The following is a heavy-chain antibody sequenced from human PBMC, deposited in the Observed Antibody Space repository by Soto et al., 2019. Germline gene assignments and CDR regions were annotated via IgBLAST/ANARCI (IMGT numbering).Heavy chain of an antibody. CDR1: GFTFSSYA. Sequence: EVQLLESGGGLVQPGGSLRLSCAASGFTFSSYAMSWVRQAPGKGLEWVSAISGSGGSTYYADSVKGRFTISRENSKNTLYLQMNSLRAEDTAVYYCAKASKVYYGSGSYLYYYYYYMDVWGKGTTVTVSS. J-gene: IGHJ6*03. D-gene: IGHD3-10*01. CDR2: ISGSGGST. V-gene: IGHV3-23*01. CDR3: AKASKVYYGSGSYLYYYYYYMDV.